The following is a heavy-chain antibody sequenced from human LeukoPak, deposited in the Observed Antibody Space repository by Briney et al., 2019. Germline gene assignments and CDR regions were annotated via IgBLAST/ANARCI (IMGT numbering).Heavy chain of an antibody. Sequence: PSETLSLTCTVSGGSISSYYWSWIRQPPGKGLEWIGEINHSGSTNYNPSLKSRVTISVDTSKNQFSLKLSSVTAADTAVYYCARAKYYYDSSGLNRGVAFDIWGQGTMVTVSS. D-gene: IGHD3-22*01. J-gene: IGHJ3*02. CDR1: GGSISSYY. V-gene: IGHV4-34*01. CDR2: INHSGST. CDR3: ARAKYYYDSSGLNRGVAFDI.